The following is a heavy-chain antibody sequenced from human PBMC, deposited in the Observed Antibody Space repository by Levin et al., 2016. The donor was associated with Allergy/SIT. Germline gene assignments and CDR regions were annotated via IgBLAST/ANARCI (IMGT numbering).Heavy chain of an antibody. V-gene: IGHV3-21*01. CDR3: ATYSGSYLNY. Sequence: GESLKISCAASGFTFSSYSMNWVRQAPGKGLEWVSSISSSSSYIYYADSVKGRFTISRDNAKNSLYLQMNSLRAEDTAVYYCATYSGSYLNYWGQGTLVTVSS. J-gene: IGHJ4*02. CDR1: GFTFSSYS. CDR2: ISSSSSYI. D-gene: IGHD1-26*01.